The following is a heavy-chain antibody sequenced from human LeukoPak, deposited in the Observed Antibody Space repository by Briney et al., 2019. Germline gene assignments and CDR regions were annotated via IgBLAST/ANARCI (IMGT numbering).Heavy chain of an antibody. CDR1: GFTFSRYW. CDR2: IKEDGSEN. V-gene: IGHV3-7*01. J-gene: IGHJ4*02. D-gene: IGHD1-1*01. CDR3: ARQRYSDY. Sequence: GGTLRLSCAAPGFTFSRYWMTWVRQAPGKGLEWVANIKEDGSENSYVESVKGRFTISRDNAKNSLYLQLNSLRAEDTAVYFFARQRYSDYWGQGTLVTVSS.